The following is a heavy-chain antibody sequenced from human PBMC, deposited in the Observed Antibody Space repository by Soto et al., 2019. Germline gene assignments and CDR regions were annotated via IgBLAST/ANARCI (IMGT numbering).Heavy chain of an antibody. CDR2: IYHSGST. CDR3: ARDIVVVPAAIPVAYGMDV. V-gene: IGHV4-38-2*02. Sequence: PSETLSLTCXVSGYSISSGYYWGWIRQPPGKGLEWIGSIYHSGSTYYNPSLKSRVTISVDTSKNQFSLKLSSVTAADTAVYYCARDIVVVPAAIPVAYGMDVWGQGTTVTVSS. J-gene: IGHJ6*02. D-gene: IGHD2-2*02. CDR1: GYSISSGYY.